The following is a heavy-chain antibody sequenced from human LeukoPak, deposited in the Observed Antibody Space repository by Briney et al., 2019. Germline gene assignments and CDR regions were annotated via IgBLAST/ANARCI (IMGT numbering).Heavy chain of an antibody. CDR1: GGTFSSYA. CDR2: IIPILDIA. CDR3: ARETYSSSTPRKNWFDP. D-gene: IGHD6-6*01. Sequence: SVKVSCKASGGTFSSYAISWVRQAPGQGLEWMGRIIPILDIANYAQKFQGRVTITADKSTSTAYMELSSLRSEDTAVYYCARETYSSSTPRKNWFDPWGQGTLVTVSS. J-gene: IGHJ5*02. V-gene: IGHV1-69*04.